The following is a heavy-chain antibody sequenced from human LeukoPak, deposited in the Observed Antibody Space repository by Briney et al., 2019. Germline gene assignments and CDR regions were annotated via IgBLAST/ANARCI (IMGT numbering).Heavy chain of an antibody. J-gene: IGHJ4*02. CDR1: GYTLTELS. V-gene: IGHV1-24*01. Sequence: ASVKVSCKVSGYTLTELSMHWVRQAPGKGLEWMGGFDPEDGETIYAQKFQGRVTMTEDTSTDTAYMELSSLRSEDTAVYYCATDLIPRGVRGVILGDYWGQGTLVTVSS. CDR3: ATDLIPRGVRGVILGDY. CDR2: FDPEDGET. D-gene: IGHD3-10*01.